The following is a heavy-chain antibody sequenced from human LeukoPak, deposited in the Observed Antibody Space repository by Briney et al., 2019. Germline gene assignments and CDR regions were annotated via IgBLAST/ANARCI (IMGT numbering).Heavy chain of an antibody. D-gene: IGHD4-17*01. Sequence: GGSVRLTCAASGFTFSSYEMNWVRQAPGKGLEWVSYISSSGNTIFYADSVKGRFTLSRDNAKNSLFLQMNSLRAEDTAVYYCAREDGGYGAYVGYWGQASPASVSS. J-gene: IGHJ1*01. CDR1: GFTFSSYE. CDR3: AREDGGYGAYVGY. CDR2: ISSSGNTI. V-gene: IGHV3-48*03.